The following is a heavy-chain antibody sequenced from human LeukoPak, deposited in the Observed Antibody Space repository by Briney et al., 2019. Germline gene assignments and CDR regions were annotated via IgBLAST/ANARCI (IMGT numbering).Heavy chain of an antibody. CDR3: ARGGGTWIQLWSGGYYFDY. Sequence: ASVKVSCKASGYTFTSYGISWVRQAPGQGLEWMGWISAYNGNTNYAQKLQGRVTMTTDTSTSTAYMELRSLRSDDTAVYYCARGGGTWIQLWSGGYYFDYWGQGTLVTVSS. D-gene: IGHD5-18*01. V-gene: IGHV1-18*01. CDR2: ISAYNGNT. J-gene: IGHJ4*02. CDR1: GYTFTSYG.